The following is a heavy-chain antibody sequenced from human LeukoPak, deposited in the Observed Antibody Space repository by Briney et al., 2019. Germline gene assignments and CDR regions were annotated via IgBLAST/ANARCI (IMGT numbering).Heavy chain of an antibody. CDR1: GFTFSSYV. J-gene: IGHJ5*02. Sequence: GGSLRLPCAPSGFTFSSYVMSWVRQAPGKGLEWVSAISGSGGSTYYADSVKGRFTISRDNSKNTLYLQMNSLRAEDTAVYYCANTGIVVIRGSWGQGTLVTVSS. V-gene: IGHV3-23*01. CDR3: ANTGIVVIRGS. CDR2: ISGSGGST. D-gene: IGHD3-22*01.